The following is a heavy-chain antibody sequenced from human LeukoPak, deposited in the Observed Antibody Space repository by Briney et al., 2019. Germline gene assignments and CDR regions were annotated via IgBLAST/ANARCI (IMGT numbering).Heavy chain of an antibody. CDR1: GFTFGSYA. D-gene: IGHD6-19*01. Sequence: GGSLRLSCVASGFTFGSYAMSWVRQTPGKSLEWVSIITNGGVTTYYADSVRGWFTISRDNSKNMLYLQMNSLRAEDTAVYYCVKLSSGSGSKFGFDSWGQGTLVTVSS. J-gene: IGHJ4*02. V-gene: IGHV3-23*01. CDR2: ITNGGVTT. CDR3: VKLSSGSGSKFGFDS.